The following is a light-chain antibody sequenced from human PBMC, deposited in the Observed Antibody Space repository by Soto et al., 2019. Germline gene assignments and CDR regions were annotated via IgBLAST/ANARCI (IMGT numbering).Light chain of an antibody. CDR2: DNA. CDR3: QVWDSDNDPHVV. Sequence: SYELTQPPSVSVAPGQTARISCGGNNIESRSVHWYQQKPGQAPVLVVYDNADRPSGIPERFSGSNSGNTATLTISRVEAGDEADYSCQVWDSDNDPHVVFGGGTKVTVL. CDR1: NIESRS. V-gene: IGLV3-21*02. J-gene: IGLJ2*01.